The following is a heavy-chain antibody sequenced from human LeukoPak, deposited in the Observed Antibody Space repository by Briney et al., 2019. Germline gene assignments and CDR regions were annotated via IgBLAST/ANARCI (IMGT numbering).Heavy chain of an antibody. CDR2: MNPNSGNT. CDR3: ARATPLSHDAFDI. V-gene: IGHV1-8*02. CDR1: GYTFTSYG. J-gene: IGHJ3*02. Sequence: ASVKVSCKASGYTFTSYGISWVRQATGQGLEWMGWMNPNSGNTGYAQKFQGRVTMTRNTSISTAYMELSSLRSEDTAVYYCARATPLSHDAFDIWGQGTMVTVSS.